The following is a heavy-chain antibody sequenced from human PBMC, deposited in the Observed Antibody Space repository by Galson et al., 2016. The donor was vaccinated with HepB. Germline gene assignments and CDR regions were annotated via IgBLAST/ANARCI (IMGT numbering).Heavy chain of an antibody. V-gene: IGHV1-3*04. Sequence: SVKVSCKASGYIFTNYAMHWVRQAPGQRLELMGWISTGNENTKYSQNFQGRVAFTRDTSASTAYMELTSRRSEDTAVYYCAALDLGDYWGQGTLVTVSS. D-gene: IGHD3-9*01. CDR2: ISTGNENT. CDR1: GYIFTNYA. CDR3: AALDLGDY. J-gene: IGHJ4*02.